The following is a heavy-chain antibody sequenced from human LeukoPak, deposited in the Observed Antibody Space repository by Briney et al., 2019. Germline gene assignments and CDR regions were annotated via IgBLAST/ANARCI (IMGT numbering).Heavy chain of an antibody. CDR1: GFTFNTAW. D-gene: IGHD3-10*01. CDR3: ATDSGHSFFY. J-gene: IGHJ3*01. V-gene: IGHV3-74*01. Sequence: GGSLRLSCAPSGFTFNTAWMHWVRHVRGKGLVWVSRIYSDGTAPRYAEFVKGRFTISRDNTKNTLYLQMNSLTIEDTAVYYCATDSGHSFFYWGQGTKVTVSA. CDR2: IYSDGTAP.